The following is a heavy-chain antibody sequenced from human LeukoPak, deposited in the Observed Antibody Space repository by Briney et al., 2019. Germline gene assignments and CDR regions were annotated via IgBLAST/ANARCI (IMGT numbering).Heavy chain of an antibody. V-gene: IGHV4-30-4*01. CDR2: IYYSGST. J-gene: IGHJ4*02. Sequence: SETLSLTCTVSGGSISSGDYYWSWIRQPPGKGLEWIAYIYYSGSTYYNPSLKSRVTISVDTSKNQFSLKLSSVTAADTAVYYCARVFVLRYFDWLPFDYWGQGTLVTVSS. CDR3: ARVFVLRYFDWLPFDY. CDR1: GGSISSGDYY. D-gene: IGHD3-9*01.